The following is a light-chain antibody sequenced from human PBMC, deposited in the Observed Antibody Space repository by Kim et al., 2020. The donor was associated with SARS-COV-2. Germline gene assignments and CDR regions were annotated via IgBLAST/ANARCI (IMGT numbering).Light chain of an antibody. J-gene: IGKJ2*01. CDR1: QNISSY. CDR3: QQGYST. Sequence: DIQMTQSPSSLSASVGDRVTITCRASQNISSYLNWYHHRPGKAPNLLVYAASSLHSGVPSRFSGSGSGTDFTLTINNLQPEDSATYYCQQGYSTFGQGTKLEI. CDR2: AAS. V-gene: IGKV1-39*01.